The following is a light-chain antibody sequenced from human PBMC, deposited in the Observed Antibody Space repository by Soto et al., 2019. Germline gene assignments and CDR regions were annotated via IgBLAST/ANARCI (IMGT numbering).Light chain of an antibody. CDR3: QQRSNWLPIT. V-gene: IGKV3-11*01. Sequence: EIVFAQSPATLSLSRGERATLSCRASRSVSSYLAGYQQKPGQAPRLLIYDASNRATGIPARFSGSGSGTDFTLTISSLEPEDFAVYYCQQRSNWLPITFGQGTRLEIK. CDR2: DAS. CDR1: RSVSSY. J-gene: IGKJ5*01.